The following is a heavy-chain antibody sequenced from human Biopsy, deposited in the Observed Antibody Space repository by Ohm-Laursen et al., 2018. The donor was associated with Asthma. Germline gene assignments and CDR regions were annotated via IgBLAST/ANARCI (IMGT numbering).Heavy chain of an antibody. CDR2: IWYDGRKK. J-gene: IGHJ6*02. Sequence: SSLRLSCAASGITFSTYGMHWVRQAPGKGLEWVSFIWYDGRKKTYADSVKGRFTISRDNSKNTLYLQMNSLRAEDTAVYYCARKIAARGSMGVWGQGTTVTVSS. V-gene: IGHV3-33*01. D-gene: IGHD6-6*01. CDR1: GITFSTYG. CDR3: ARKIAARGSMGV.